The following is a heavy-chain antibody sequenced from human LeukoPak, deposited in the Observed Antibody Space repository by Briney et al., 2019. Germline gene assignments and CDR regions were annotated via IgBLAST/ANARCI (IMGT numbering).Heavy chain of an antibody. CDR2: IYYSGST. CDR1: GSSISRYN. CDR3: ARLRRRCAFDI. D-gene: IGHD5-24*01. J-gene: IGHJ3*02. V-gene: IGHV4-59*08. Sequence: SETLSLTCTVSGSSISRYNWSGVRQPPGKGLEWIGYIYYSGSTNYNPSLKSRVTISVDTSKNQFSLKLSSVTAADTAVYYCARLRRRCAFDIWGQGTMVTVSS.